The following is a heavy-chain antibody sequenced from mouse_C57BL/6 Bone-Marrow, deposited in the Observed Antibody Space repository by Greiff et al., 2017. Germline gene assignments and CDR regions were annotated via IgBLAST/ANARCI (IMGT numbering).Heavy chain of an antibody. CDR3: ARSGYLYAMDY. CDR2: IDPSDSYT. J-gene: IGHJ4*01. V-gene: IGHV1-69*01. Sequence: QVHLQQPGAELVMPGASVKLSCKASGYTFTSYWMHWVKQRPGQGLEWIGEIDPSDSYTNYNQKFKGKSTLTVDKSSSTAYMQLSSLTSEDSAVYYCARSGYLYAMDYWGQGTSVTVSS. D-gene: IGHD2-2*01. CDR1: GYTFTSYW.